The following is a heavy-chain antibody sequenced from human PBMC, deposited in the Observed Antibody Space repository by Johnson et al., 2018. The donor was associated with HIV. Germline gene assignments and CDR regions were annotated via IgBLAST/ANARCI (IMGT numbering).Heavy chain of an antibody. Sequence: VESGRSLRLSCAASGFTFSSYGMHWVRQAPGKGLEWVAVIWYDGSNKYYADSVKGRFTISRDNSKNTLYLQMNSLRPEDTAVYYCARSSGYYGTDAFDIWGQGTMVTVSS. D-gene: IGHD3-22*01. J-gene: IGHJ3*02. V-gene: IGHV3-30*19. CDR2: IWYDGSNK. CDR3: ARSSGYYGTDAFDI. CDR1: GFTFSSYG.